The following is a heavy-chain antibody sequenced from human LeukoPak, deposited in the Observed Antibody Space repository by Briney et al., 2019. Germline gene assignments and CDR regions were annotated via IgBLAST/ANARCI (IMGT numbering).Heavy chain of an antibody. D-gene: IGHD3-22*01. CDR3: ARAHGGGYYDSSNYLAY. J-gene: IGHJ4*02. Sequence: PGGSLRLSCAASGFTFSNFAMHWVRQAPGKGREWVAIISYDGINKYYANSVKGRFTISRDNSKTTLYLQMNRLRPEDAAVYYCARAHGGGYYDSSNYLAYWGQGTLVTVSS. CDR2: ISYDGINK. V-gene: IGHV3-30-3*01. CDR1: GFTFSNFA.